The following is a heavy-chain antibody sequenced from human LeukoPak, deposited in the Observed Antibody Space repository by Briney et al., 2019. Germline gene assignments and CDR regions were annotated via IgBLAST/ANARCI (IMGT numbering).Heavy chain of an antibody. Sequence: PGGSLRLSCAASGFTFSSYEMNWVRQAPGKGLEWVSYISSSGSTIYYADSVKGRFTISRDNAKNSLYLQMSSLRAEDTAVYYCAELGITMIGGVRGKGTTVTISS. CDR1: GFTFSSYE. CDR3: AELGITMIGGV. V-gene: IGHV3-48*03. CDR2: ISSSGSTI. J-gene: IGHJ6*04. D-gene: IGHD3-10*02.